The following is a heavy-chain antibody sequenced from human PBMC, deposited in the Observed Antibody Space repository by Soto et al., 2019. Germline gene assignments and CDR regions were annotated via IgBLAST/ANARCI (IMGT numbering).Heavy chain of an antibody. V-gene: IGHV3-66*01. J-gene: IGHJ4*02. CDR2: IYSGGST. CDR3: ARERRITIFGVPVPNFDY. D-gene: IGHD3-3*01. CDR1: GFSFSSYD. Sequence: GGSLRLSCAASGFSFSSYDMSWVRQAPGKGLEWVSVIYSGGSTYYADSVKGRFTISRDNSKNTLYLQMNSLRAEDTAVYYCARERRITIFGVPVPNFDYWGQGTLVTVSS.